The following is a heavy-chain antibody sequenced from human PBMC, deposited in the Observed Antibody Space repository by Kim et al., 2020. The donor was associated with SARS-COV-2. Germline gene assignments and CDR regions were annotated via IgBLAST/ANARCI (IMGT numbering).Heavy chain of an antibody. Sequence: ETLSLTCTVSGGSISSSSYYWGWIRQPPGKGLEWIGSIYYSGSTYYNPSLKSRVTISVDTSKNQFSLKLSSVTAADTAVYYCASIPMIVVVMGWGQGTLVTVSS. CDR3: ASIPMIVVVMG. J-gene: IGHJ4*02. CDR2: IYYSGST. D-gene: IGHD3-22*01. V-gene: IGHV4-39*07. CDR1: GGSISSSSYY.